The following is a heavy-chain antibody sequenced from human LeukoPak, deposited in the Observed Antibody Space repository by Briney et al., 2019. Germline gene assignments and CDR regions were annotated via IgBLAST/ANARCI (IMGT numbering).Heavy chain of an antibody. CDR3: ARGDGGYCSGGSCHTNYYYYMDV. CDR2: ISYDGSNK. Sequence: GRSLRLSCAASGFTFSSYAMHWVRQAPGKGLEWVAVISYDGSNKYYADSVKGRFTISRDNSKNTLYLQMNGLRAEDTAVYYCARGDGGYCSGGSCHTNYYYYMDVWGKGTTVTVSS. V-gene: IGHV3-30*01. CDR1: GFTFSSYA. J-gene: IGHJ6*03. D-gene: IGHD2-15*01.